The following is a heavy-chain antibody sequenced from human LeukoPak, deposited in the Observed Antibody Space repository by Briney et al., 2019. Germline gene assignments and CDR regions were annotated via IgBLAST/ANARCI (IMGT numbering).Heavy chain of an antibody. CDR2: IDPSDSYT. D-gene: IGHD6-19*01. CDR3: ARHRAVAGTNWFDP. CDR1: GYSFSSYW. Sequence: GESLQISCKGSGYSFSSYWISWVRQMPGKGLEWMGRIDPSDSYTNYSPSFQGHVTVSADKSISTAYLQWRSLKASDTAMYYCARHRAVAGTNWFDPWGQGTLVTVSS. V-gene: IGHV5-10-1*01. J-gene: IGHJ5*02.